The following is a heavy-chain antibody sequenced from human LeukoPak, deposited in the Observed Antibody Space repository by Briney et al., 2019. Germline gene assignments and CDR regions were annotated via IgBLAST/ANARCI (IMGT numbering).Heavy chain of an antibody. CDR1: GYRFTGYY. J-gene: IGHJ4*02. CDR2: INPNSGGT. V-gene: IGHV1-2*02. CDR3: ARPSKNSGSYRPYGY. Sequence: GASVKVSCKASGYRFTGYYMHWVRQAPGQGLEWMGWINPNSGGTNYAQKFQGRVTMTRDTSISTAYMELSRLRSDDTAVYYCARPSKNSGSYRPYGYWGQGTLVTVSS. D-gene: IGHD1-26*01.